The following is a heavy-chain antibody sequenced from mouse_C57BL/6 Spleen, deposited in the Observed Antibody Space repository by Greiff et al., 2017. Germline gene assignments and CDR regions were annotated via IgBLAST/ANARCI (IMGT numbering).Heavy chain of an antibody. CDR3: ARVAAQATWFAY. CDR2: IDPSDSYT. CDR1: GYTFTSYW. D-gene: IGHD3-2*02. V-gene: IGHV1-50*01. Sequence: VQLQQPGAELVKPGASVKLSCKASGYTFTSYWMQWVKQRPGQGLEWIGEIDPSDSYTNYNQKFKGKATLTVDTSSSTAYMQLSSLTSEDSAVYYCARVAAQATWFAYWGQGTLVTVSA. J-gene: IGHJ3*01.